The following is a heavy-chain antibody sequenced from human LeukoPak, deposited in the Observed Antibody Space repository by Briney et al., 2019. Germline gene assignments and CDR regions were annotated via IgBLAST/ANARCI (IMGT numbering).Heavy chain of an antibody. J-gene: IGHJ5*01. CDR1: GASISSYY. D-gene: IGHD1-14*01. CDR3: AGDPDGYNWFDS. V-gene: IGHV4-4*07. Sequence: SETLSLTCTVSGASISSYYWSWIRQPAGKGLEWIGRVYSSGSTNYNPSLKSRVTMSEDTPKNQFSLKLRSVTAADTAVYYCAGDPDGYNWFDSWGQGTQVTVST. CDR2: VYSSGST.